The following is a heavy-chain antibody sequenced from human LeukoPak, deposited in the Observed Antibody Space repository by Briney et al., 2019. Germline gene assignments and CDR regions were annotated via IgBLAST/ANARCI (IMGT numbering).Heavy chain of an antibody. D-gene: IGHD2-15*01. Sequence: SETLSLTCAVYGGSFSGYYWSWIRQPPGKGLEWIGEINHSGSTNYNPSLKSRVTISVDTSKNQFSLKLSSVTAADTAVYYCASLYCSGGSCYFPDYWGQGTLVTVSS. CDR1: GGSFSGYY. V-gene: IGHV4-34*01. CDR3: ASLYCSGGSCYFPDY. CDR2: INHSGST. J-gene: IGHJ4*02.